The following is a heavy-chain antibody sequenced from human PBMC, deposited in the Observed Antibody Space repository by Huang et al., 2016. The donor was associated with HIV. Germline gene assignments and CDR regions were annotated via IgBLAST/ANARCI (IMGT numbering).Heavy chain of an antibody. CDR3: ARRGFLDWYFDL. D-gene: IGHD3-10*01. CDR2: IYETGNA. CDR1: GGSISGSSYF. Sequence: QLQLQESGPGLVKASETLSLTCTVSGGSISGSSYFWGWIRQPPGKGLEGIGRIYETGNADYNPSLRSRVTIYVDTAKNQCSLKLTSVTAADTAVYYCARRGFLDWYFDLWGRGSLVTVSS. V-gene: IGHV4-39*01. J-gene: IGHJ2*01.